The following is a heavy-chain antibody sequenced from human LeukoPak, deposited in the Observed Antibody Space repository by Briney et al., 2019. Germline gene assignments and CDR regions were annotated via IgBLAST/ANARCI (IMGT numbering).Heavy chain of an antibody. Sequence: ASVKISCKASGYTFTSYDINWVRQATGQGLEWMGWISAYNGNTNYAQKLQGRVTMTTDTSTSTAYMELRSLRSDDTAVYYCARGDYDFWSGSHPKYFQHWGQGTLVTVSS. J-gene: IGHJ1*01. CDR1: GYTFTSYD. CDR2: ISAYNGNT. CDR3: ARGDYDFWSGSHPKYFQH. V-gene: IGHV1-18*01. D-gene: IGHD3-3*01.